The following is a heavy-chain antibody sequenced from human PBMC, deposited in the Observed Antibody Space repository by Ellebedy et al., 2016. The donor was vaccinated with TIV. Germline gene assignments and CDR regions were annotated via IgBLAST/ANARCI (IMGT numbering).Heavy chain of an antibody. CDR1: GFTFGNYW. V-gene: IGHV3-7*04. D-gene: IGHD6-13*01. Sequence: GESLKISCAGSGFTFGNYWMNWVRPAPGKGLEWVANIKQDGSEKFHADSVKGRFTISRDNAKNALYLQMNSLRADDTAVYYCARGVSMYTSNIWFDFDYWGPGTLVTVSS. CDR2: IKQDGSEK. CDR3: ARGVSMYTSNIWFDFDY. J-gene: IGHJ4*02.